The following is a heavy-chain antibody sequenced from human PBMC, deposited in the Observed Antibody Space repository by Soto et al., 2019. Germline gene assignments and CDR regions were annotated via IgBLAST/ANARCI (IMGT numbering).Heavy chain of an antibody. CDR1: GGTFSSYA. V-gene: IGHV1-69*01. J-gene: IGHJ4*02. CDR3: ARVGSHYYGSGSYYPLDY. D-gene: IGHD3-10*01. CDR2: IIPIFGTA. Sequence: QVQLVQSGAEVKKPGSSVKVSCKASGGTFSSYAISWVRQAPGQGLEWTGGIIPIFGTANYAQKFQGRVTITADESTSTAYMELSSLRSEDTAVYYCARVGSHYYGSGSYYPLDYWGQGTLVTVSS.